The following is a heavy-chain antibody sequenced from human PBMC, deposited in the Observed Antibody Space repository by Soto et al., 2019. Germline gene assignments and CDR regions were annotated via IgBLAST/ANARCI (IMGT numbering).Heavy chain of an antibody. CDR1: GFTFSSYS. D-gene: IGHD2-2*01. CDR3: ARDRYCSSTSCYLYYGMDV. V-gene: IGHV3-21*01. CDR2: ISSSSSYI. Sequence: PGGSLRLSCAASGFTFSSYSMNWVRQAPGKGLEWVSSISSSSSYIYYADSVKGRFTISRDNAKNSLYLQMNSLRAEDTAVYYCARDRYCSSTSCYLYYGMDVWGQETTVTVSS. J-gene: IGHJ6*02.